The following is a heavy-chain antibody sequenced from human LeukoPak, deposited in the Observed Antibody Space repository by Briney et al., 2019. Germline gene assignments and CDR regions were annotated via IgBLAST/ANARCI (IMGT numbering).Heavy chain of an antibody. V-gene: IGHV4-34*01. CDR1: GGSFSGYY. Sequence: SETLSLTCAVYGGSFSGYYWSWIRQPPGKGLEWIGEINHSGRTNYNPSLKSRVTIPVDTSKNQFSLKLSSVTAADTVVYYCARGPLPYCSSTSCYLGGYYYYGMDVWGKGTTVTVSS. CDR3: ARGPLPYCSSTSCYLGGYYYYGMDV. CDR2: INHSGRT. J-gene: IGHJ6*04. D-gene: IGHD2-2*01.